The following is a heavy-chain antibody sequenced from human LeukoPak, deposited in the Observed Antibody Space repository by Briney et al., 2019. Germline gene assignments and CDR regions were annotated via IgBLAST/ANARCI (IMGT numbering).Heavy chain of an antibody. CDR1: GYTFNSYG. D-gene: IGHD2-2*01. V-gene: IGHV1-18*01. CDR3: ARAFSCSSTSCYYFDY. J-gene: IGHJ4*02. Sequence: ASVKVSCKATGYTFNSYGISWVRQAPGQGLGWMGWISAYTGNTNYAQRLQGRDTMTTDSSTTTAYMELRSLRSDDTAVYYCARAFSCSSTSCYYFDYWGQGTLVTVSS. CDR2: ISAYTGNT.